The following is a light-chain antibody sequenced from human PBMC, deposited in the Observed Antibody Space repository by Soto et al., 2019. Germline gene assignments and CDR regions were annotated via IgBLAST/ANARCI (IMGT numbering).Light chain of an antibody. CDR2: WAS. V-gene: IGKV4-1*01. CDR3: QHYYSNSIT. Sequence: DIVMTQSPDSLAVSLGERATVNCKSSQTILYSSNNKNYLAWYQQKPGQPPKLLIYWASTRESGVPDRFSGSGSGTDFTLTISSLQAEDVAVYYCQHYYSNSITFGQGIRLEIK. J-gene: IGKJ5*01. CDR1: QTILYSSNNKNY.